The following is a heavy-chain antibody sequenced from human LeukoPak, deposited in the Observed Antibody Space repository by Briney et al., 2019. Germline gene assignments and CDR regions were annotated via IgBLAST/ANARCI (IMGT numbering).Heavy chain of an antibody. CDR3: ARGNGGYYGSGTEARYYYYGMDV. V-gene: IGHV1-46*01. D-gene: IGHD3-10*01. CDR2: INPSGGST. J-gene: IGHJ6*02. CDR1: GYTFTSYY. Sequence: ASVKVSCKASGYTFTSYYMHWVRQAPGQGLEWVGIINPSGGSTSYAQKFQGRVTMTRDTSTSTVYMELSSLRSEDTAVYYCARGNGGYYGSGTEARYYYYGMDVWGQGTTVTVSS.